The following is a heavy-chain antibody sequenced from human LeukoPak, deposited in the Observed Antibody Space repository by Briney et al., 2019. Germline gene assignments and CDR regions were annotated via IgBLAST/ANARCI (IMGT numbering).Heavy chain of an antibody. J-gene: IGHJ5*02. Sequence: PSETLSLTCTVSGGSISSSSYLWGWIRQPPGKGLEWIGSIYHSGSTYYNPSLKSRVTISVDTSKNQFSLKLSSVTAADTAVYYCARDPQDSSGYFNWFDPWGQGTLVTVSS. V-gene: IGHV4-39*07. CDR3: ARDPQDSSGYFNWFDP. CDR2: IYHSGST. CDR1: GGSISSSSYL. D-gene: IGHD3-22*01.